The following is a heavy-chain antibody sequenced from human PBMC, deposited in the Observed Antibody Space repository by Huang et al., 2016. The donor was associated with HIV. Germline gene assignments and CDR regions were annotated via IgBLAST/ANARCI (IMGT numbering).Heavy chain of an antibody. V-gene: IGHV4-34*01. D-gene: IGHD3-9*01. J-gene: IGHJ4*02. CDR1: GGSFSGHY. CDR3: SRPRMTEGNSDSTWSYFDS. CDR2: IDHPGTT. Sequence: QVRLHQWGSGVLKPSETLSLKCAVYGGSFSGHYWTWIRQSPGKGLEWIEEIDHPGTTSSIPSRKSRFTMSIDTSKSQFYLNLTSVTATDTAVYYCSRPRMTEGNSDSTWSYFDSWGQGTLVVVSS.